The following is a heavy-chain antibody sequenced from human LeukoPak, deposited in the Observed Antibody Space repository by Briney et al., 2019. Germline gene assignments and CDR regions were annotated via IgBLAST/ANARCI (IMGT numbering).Heavy chain of an antibody. CDR1: GYTFTGYY. Sequence: ASVKVSCKASGYTFTGYYMHWVRQAPGQGLEWMGWINPNSGGTNYAQKFQGRVTMTRDTSISTAYMKLSRLRSDDTAVYYCARDTYDFWSGYSPYWGQGTLVTVSS. J-gene: IGHJ4*02. CDR3: ARDTYDFWSGYSPY. CDR2: INPNSGGT. D-gene: IGHD3-3*01. V-gene: IGHV1-2*02.